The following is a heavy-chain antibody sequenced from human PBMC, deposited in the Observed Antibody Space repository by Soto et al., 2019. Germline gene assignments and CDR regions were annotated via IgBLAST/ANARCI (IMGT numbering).Heavy chain of an antibody. D-gene: IGHD6-19*01. Sequence: TGGSLRLSCAASGFTFSSYAMSWVRQAAVKAPDWVSAISGSGGSTYYADSVKGRFTISRANSKNTLYLQMNSLRADETAVYYCASAKARSGYSSGWYRIGFDYWGQGTLVTVSS. CDR1: GFTFSSYA. J-gene: IGHJ4*02. V-gene: IGHV3-23*01. CDR3: ASAKARSGYSSGWYRIGFDY. CDR2: ISGSGGST.